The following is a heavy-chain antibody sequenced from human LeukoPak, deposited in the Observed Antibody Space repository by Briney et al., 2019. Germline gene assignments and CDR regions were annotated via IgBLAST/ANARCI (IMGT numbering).Heavy chain of an antibody. CDR2: MYSTGSN. Sequence: PSETLSLTCTVSGGSISGYFWTWIRQPAGKGLEWIGRMYSTGSNNYNPSLKSRVTMSLDTSKNHFSLTLTSVTAADTAVYSCAREPTSGREPTSGRPLDYWGQGTLVTVSS. D-gene: IGHD5-12*01. J-gene: IGHJ4*02. CDR1: GGSISGYF. V-gene: IGHV4-4*07. CDR3: AREPTSGREPTSGRPLDY.